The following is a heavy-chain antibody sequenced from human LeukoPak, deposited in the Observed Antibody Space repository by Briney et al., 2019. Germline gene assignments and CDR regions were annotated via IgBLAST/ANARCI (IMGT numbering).Heavy chain of an antibody. CDR3: ARHRSRMEWSLFDY. CDR1: GGTFSSYA. D-gene: IGHD3-3*01. V-gene: IGHV1-69*05. Sequence: SVKVSCKASGGTFSSYAISWVRQAPGQGLEWMGGIIPIFVTANYAQKFQGRVTITTDESTSTAYMELSSLRSEDTAVYYCARHRSRMEWSLFDYWGQGTLVTVSS. J-gene: IGHJ4*02. CDR2: IIPIFVTA.